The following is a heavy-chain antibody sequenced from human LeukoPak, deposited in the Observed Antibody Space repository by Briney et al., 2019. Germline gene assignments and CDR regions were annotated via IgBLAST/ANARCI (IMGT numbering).Heavy chain of an antibody. Sequence: GGSLRLSCAASGFTFSDYYMSWIRQAPGKGLEWVSYISSSGSTIYYADSVKGRFTISRDNAKNSLYLQMNSLRAEDTAVYYCAREVQGNYYDSSGYDYWGQGTLVTVSS. CDR2: ISSSGSTI. V-gene: IGHV3-11*04. D-gene: IGHD3-22*01. CDR1: GFTFSDYY. J-gene: IGHJ4*02. CDR3: AREVQGNYYDSSGYDY.